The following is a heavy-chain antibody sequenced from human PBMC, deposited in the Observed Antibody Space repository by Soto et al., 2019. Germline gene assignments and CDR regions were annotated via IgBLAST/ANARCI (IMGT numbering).Heavy chain of an antibody. D-gene: IGHD6-19*01. CDR3: ARGIAVAGTSYWFDP. V-gene: IGHV4-61*01. J-gene: IGHJ5*02. CDR2: IYYSGST. Sequence: TLSLTCTVSGGSVSSGSYYWSWIRQPPGKGLEWIGYIYYSGSTNYNPSLKSRVTISVDTSKNQFSLKLSSGTAADTAVYYCARGIAVAGTSYWFDPWGQGTLVTVSS. CDR1: GGSVSSGSYY.